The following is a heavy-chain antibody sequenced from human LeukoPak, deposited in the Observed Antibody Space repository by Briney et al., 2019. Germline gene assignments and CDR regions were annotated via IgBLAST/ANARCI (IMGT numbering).Heavy chain of an antibody. D-gene: IGHD1-14*01. CDR1: GASIRGSITSGTYY. J-gene: IGHJ4*02. CDR2: MYNSGTT. Sequence: PSGTLSLTCTVSGASIRGSITSGTYYWNWIRQSAGKGLEWIGRMYNSGTTINYNPSLKSRVTISVDTSKNQFSLNVTSVTAADTAVYYCARSTNRVDSWGQGTLVTVSS. CDR3: ARSTNRVDS. V-gene: IGHV4-61*02.